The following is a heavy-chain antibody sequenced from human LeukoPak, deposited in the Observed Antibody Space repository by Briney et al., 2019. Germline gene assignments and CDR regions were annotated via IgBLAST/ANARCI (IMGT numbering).Heavy chain of an antibody. J-gene: IGHJ6*03. CDR2: VSGSSTAI. CDR1: GFTFKEYS. D-gene: IGHD5-18*01. Sequence: GSLRLSCEASGFTFKEYSISWVRQAPGRGLEWLVYVSGSSTAIYHADSAKGRFTISRDNGKNSAYLQMTNLRGEDTAVYFCAREPRYSHYYLDVWGKGTTVTVSS. CDR3: AREPRYSHYYLDV. V-gene: IGHV3-48*04.